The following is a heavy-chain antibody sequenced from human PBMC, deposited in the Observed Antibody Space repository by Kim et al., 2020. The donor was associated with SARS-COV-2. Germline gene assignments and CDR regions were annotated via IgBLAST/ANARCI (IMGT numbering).Heavy chain of an antibody. CDR3: ARVDSSSWSEGDY. CDR1: GGTFSSFA. D-gene: IGHD6-13*01. Sequence: SVKVSCKASGGTFSSFAISWVRQAPGQGLEWMGGIIPIFGTANYAQKFQGRVTITADESTSTAYMELSSLRSEDTAVYYCARVDSSSWSEGDYWGQGTLVTVSS. J-gene: IGHJ4*02. CDR2: IIPIFGTA. V-gene: IGHV1-69*13.